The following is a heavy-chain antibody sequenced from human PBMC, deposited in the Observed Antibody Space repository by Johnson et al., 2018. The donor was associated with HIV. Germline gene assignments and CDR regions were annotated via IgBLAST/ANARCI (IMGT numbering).Heavy chain of an antibody. J-gene: IGHJ3*01. CDR1: GISFSSYW. CDR2: IKSDGTST. Sequence: MQLVESGGGLVQPGGSLRLSCVASGISFSSYWMHWVRQAPGTGLVWVSRIKSDGTSTNYADSVKGRFTISRDNSKDTLYLQMHSLRPEDTALYYCARDPPYGGNPSAFDVWGQGTMVTVSS. V-gene: IGHV3-74*01. D-gene: IGHD4-23*01. CDR3: ARDPPYGGNPSAFDV.